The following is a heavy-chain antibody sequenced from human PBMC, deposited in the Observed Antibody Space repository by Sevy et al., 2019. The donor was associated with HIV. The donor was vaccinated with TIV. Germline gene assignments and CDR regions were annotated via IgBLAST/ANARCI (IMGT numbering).Heavy chain of an antibody. Sequence: GGSLRLSCAASGFTFSSYWMTWVRQAPGKGLEWVANIKGEGSERYYGVSVRGRFTISRDNAKNSLYLQMNSLGVEDTALYYCARDCNSNRCLWGLDVWGQGTTVTVSS. V-gene: IGHV3-7*03. CDR2: IKGEGSER. CDR1: GFTFSSYW. J-gene: IGHJ6*02. CDR3: ARDCNSNRCLWGLDV. D-gene: IGHD2-2*01.